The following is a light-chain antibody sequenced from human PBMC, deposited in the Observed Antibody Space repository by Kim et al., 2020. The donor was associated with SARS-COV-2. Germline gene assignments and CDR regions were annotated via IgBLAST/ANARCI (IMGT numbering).Light chain of an antibody. CDR1: QSVSSN. CDR3: QQYNNWPPNT. V-gene: IGKV3-15*01. J-gene: IGKJ2*01. Sequence: VSPGERATLSCRASQSVSSNLAWYQQKPGQAPRLLIYGASTRATGIPARFSGSGSGTEFTLTISSLQSEDFAVYYCQQYNNWPPNTFGQWTKLEI. CDR2: GAS.